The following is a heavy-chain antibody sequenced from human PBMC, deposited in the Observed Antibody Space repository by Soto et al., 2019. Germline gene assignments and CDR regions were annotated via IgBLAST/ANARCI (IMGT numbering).Heavy chain of an antibody. CDR1: GGSISSSSYY. V-gene: IGHV4-39*01. CDR2: IYYSGST. CDR3: ARKLRDDAFDI. D-gene: IGHD4-17*01. Sequence: QLQLQESGPGLVKPSETLSLTCTVSGGSISSSSYYWGWIRQPPGKGLEWIGSIYYSGSTYYNPSLKSRVTISVDTSKNQFSLKLSSVSAADTAVYYCARKLRDDAFDIWGQGTMVTVSS. J-gene: IGHJ3*02.